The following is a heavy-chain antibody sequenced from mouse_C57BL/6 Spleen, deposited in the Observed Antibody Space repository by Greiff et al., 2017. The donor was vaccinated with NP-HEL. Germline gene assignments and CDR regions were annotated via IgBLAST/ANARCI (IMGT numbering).Heavy chain of an antibody. J-gene: IGHJ4*01. CDR3: ARGGLY. CDR2: IDPSDSYT. Sequence: QLQLKQPGAELVMPGASVKLSCKASGYTFTSYWMHWVKQRPGQGLEWIGEIDPSDSYTNYNQKFKGKSTLTVDKSSSTAYMQLSSLTSEDSAVYYCARGGLYWGQGTSVTVSS. CDR1: GYTFTSYW. D-gene: IGHD2-2*01. V-gene: IGHV1-69*01.